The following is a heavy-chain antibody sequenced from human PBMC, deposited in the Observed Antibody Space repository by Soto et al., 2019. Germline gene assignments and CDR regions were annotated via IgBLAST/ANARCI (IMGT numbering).Heavy chain of an antibody. V-gene: IGHV3-23*01. CDR1: GFTFSSCV. D-gene: IGHD5-12*01. CDR3: AKSRSASVAPNNY. Sequence: GSLRLSCAASGFTFSSCVLSWVRQAPGKGVGWVSVVSGSDISTYYADSVKGRFTISRDNSKNTLFLQMNSLRAEDTAVYYCAKSRSASVAPNNYWGQGTLVTVSS. CDR2: VSGSDIST. J-gene: IGHJ4*02.